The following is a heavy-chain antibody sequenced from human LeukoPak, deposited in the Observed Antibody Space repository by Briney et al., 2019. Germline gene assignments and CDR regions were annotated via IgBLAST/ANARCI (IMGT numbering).Heavy chain of an antibody. D-gene: IGHD6-13*01. CDR2: IRYDGSNK. V-gene: IGHV3-30*02. CDR1: GFTFSSYG. CDR3: AKPTGTYSSSWYTEFDY. Sequence: GGSLRLSCAASGFTFSSYGMHWVRQAPGKGLEWVAFIRYDGSNKYYADSVKGRFTISRDNSKNTLYLQMNSLRAEDTAVYYCAKPTGTYSSSWYTEFDYWGQGTLVTVSS. J-gene: IGHJ4*02.